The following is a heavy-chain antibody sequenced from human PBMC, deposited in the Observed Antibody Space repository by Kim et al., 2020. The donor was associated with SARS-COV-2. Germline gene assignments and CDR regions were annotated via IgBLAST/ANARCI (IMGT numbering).Heavy chain of an antibody. CDR3: ARDSGGYDSRGYYYYGMDV. D-gene: IGHD5-12*01. Sequence: GRFTISRDNSKNTLYLQMNSLRAEDTAVYYCARDSGGYDSRGYYYYGMDVWGQGTTVTVSS. V-gene: IGHV3-30*01. J-gene: IGHJ6*02.